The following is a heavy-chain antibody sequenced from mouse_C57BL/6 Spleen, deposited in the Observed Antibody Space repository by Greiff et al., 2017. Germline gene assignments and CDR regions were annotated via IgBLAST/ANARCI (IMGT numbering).Heavy chain of an antibody. CDR3: ARSRDYYAMDY. Sequence: EVKLMESGPELVKPGASVKISCTASGYTFTDYYMNWVKQSHGKGLEWIGDINPNNGGTSYNQKFKGKATLTVDKSSSTAYMELRSLTSDDSAVYYCARSRDYYAMDYWGQGTSVTVSS. CDR2: INPNNGGT. CDR1: GYTFTDYY. J-gene: IGHJ4*01. V-gene: IGHV1-26*01.